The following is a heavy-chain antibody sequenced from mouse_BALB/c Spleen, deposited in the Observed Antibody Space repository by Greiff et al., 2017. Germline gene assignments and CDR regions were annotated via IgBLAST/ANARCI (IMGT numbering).Heavy chain of an antibody. CDR1: GFTFSSYA. CDR3: ARGRGDGNFFAY. CDR2: ISSGGST. D-gene: IGHD2-3*01. V-gene: IGHV5-6-5*01. J-gene: IGHJ3*01. Sequence: EVQRVESGGGLVKPGGSLKLSCAASGFTFSSYAMSWVRQTPEKRLEWVASISSGGSTYYPDSVKGRFTISRDNARNILYLQMSSLRSEDTAMYYCARGRGDGNFFAYWGQGTLVTVSA.